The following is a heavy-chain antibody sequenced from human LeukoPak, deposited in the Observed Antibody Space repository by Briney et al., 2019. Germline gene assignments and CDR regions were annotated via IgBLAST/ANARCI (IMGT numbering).Heavy chain of an antibody. CDR2: IWYDGSNK. J-gene: IGHJ4*02. CDR3: ASHFGDYYDSSGYFDY. Sequence: GGSLRLSCAASGFTFSSYGMHWVRQAPGKGLEWVAVIWYDGSNKYYADSVKGRFTISRDNSKNTLYLQMNSLRAEDTAVYYCASHFGDYYDSSGYFDYWGQGTLVTVSS. D-gene: IGHD3-22*01. V-gene: IGHV3-30*19. CDR1: GFTFSSYG.